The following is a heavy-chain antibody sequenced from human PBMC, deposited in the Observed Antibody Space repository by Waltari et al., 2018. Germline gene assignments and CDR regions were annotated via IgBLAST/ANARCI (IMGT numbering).Heavy chain of an antibody. CDR1: GYNFNSYD. V-gene: IGHV1-8*01. CDR2: MNPSSGNT. J-gene: IGHJ4*02. Sequence: QVQLVQSGAEVKKPGASVRVSCKASGYNFNSYDFNWVRQASGQGLEWMGWMNPSSGNTGYAKNFQGRVTMTWNTSINTASMELSGLTAGDTAIYFCARAAAGGYHSDYWGQGTLVTVSS. CDR3: ARAAAGGYHSDY. D-gene: IGHD5-12*01.